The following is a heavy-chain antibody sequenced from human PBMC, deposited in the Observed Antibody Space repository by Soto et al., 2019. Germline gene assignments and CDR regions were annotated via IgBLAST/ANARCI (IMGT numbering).Heavy chain of an antibody. V-gene: IGHV1-46*01. CDR3: ASAGYCSGGTCFHGNCDY. D-gene: IGHD2-15*01. Sequence: QVQLVQSGAEVKRPGASVKVSCKAAGYTFTTYYMHWVRQAPGQGLEWLGIINPNGGSTTYAQKFPGRVTMTRDTSTSTLYLELSSLRAEDTAVYYCASAGYCSGGTCFHGNCDYWGQGTLVTVSA. CDR2: INPNGGST. CDR1: GYTFTTYY. J-gene: IGHJ4*02.